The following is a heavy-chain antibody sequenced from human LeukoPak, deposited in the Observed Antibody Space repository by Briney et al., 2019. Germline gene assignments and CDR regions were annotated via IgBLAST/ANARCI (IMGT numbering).Heavy chain of an antibody. CDR3: ARSPRSFASGSRDY. CDR2: INQDGSET. D-gene: IGHD3-10*01. V-gene: IGHV3-7*05. Sequence: GGSLRLSCAASKFTFSFYWMSWVPEAPGKGVEGLANINQDGSETYYVASVKGRFIISRDHANNSLFLQMNSLRDEDTAVYFCARSPRSFASGSRDYWGQGTLVTVSS. CDR1: KFTFSFYW. J-gene: IGHJ4*02.